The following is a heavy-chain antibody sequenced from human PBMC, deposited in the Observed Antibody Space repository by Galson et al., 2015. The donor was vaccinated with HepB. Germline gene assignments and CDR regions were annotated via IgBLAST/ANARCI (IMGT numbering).Heavy chain of an antibody. J-gene: IGHJ4*02. Sequence: SVKVSCKASGGTFSSYAISWVRQAPGQGLEWMGGIIPIFGTANYAQKFQGRVTITADESTSTAYMELSSLRSEDTAVYYCARSYSSGWYPPSIGYWGQGTLVTVSS. CDR1: GGTFSSYA. CDR3: ARSYSSGWYPPSIGY. V-gene: IGHV1-69*13. CDR2: IIPIFGTA. D-gene: IGHD6-19*01.